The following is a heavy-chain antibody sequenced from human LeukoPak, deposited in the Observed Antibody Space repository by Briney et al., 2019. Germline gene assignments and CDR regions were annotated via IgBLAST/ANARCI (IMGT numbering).Heavy chain of an antibody. V-gene: IGHV1-2*04. CDR1: GYTFTGYY. D-gene: IGHD2-2*01. CDR2: INPNSGGT. Sequence: ASVKVSCEASGYTFTGYYMHWVRQAPGQGLEWMGWINPNSGGTNYAQKFQGWVTMTRDTSISTAYMELSRLRSDDTAVYYCARGRIVVVPAATPAYYFDYWGQGTLVTVSS. J-gene: IGHJ4*02. CDR3: ARGRIVVVPAATPAYYFDY.